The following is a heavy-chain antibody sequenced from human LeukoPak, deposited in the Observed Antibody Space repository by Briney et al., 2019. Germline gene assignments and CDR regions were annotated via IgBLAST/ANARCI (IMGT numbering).Heavy chain of an antibody. CDR1: GFTFSSYW. Sequence: GRSLRLSCAASGFTFSSYWMSWVRQAPGKGLEWVANIKQDGSEKYYVDSVKGRFTISRDNAKNSLYLQMNSLRAEDTAVYYCASPNRSRTFDYWGQGTLVTVSS. CDR3: ASPNRSRTFDY. J-gene: IGHJ4*02. CDR2: IKQDGSEK. V-gene: IGHV3-7*01. D-gene: IGHD2-2*01.